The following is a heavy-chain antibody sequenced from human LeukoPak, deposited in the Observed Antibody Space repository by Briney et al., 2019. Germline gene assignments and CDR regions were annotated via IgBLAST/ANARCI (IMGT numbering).Heavy chain of an antibody. CDR3: ARVLMTTVTLIDY. Sequence: GGSLRLSCAASGFTFSSYSMNWVRQAPGKGLEWVSSISSSSSYIYYADSVKGRFTISRDNAKNSLYLQMNSLRAEDTAVYYCARVLMTTVTLIDYWGQGTLVTVSS. CDR1: GFTFSSYS. V-gene: IGHV3-21*01. D-gene: IGHD4-17*01. J-gene: IGHJ4*02. CDR2: ISSSSSYI.